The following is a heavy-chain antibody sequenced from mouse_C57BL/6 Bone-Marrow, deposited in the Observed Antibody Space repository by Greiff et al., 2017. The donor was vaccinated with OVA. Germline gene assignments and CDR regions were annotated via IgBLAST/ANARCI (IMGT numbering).Heavy chain of an antibody. CDR1: GYTFTSYW. CDR3: SPLYYGNFDY. J-gene: IGHJ2*01. Sequence: VHVKQSGTVLARPGASVKMSCKTSGYTFTSYWMHWVKQRPGQGLEWIGAIYPGNSDTSYNQKFKGKAKLTAVTSASTAYMELSSLTNEDSAVYYCSPLYYGNFDYWGQGTTLTVSS. D-gene: IGHD2-1*01. V-gene: IGHV1-5*01. CDR2: IYPGNSDT.